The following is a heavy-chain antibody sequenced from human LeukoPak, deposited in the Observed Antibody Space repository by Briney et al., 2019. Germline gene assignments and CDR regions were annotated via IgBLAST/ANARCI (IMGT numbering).Heavy chain of an antibody. V-gene: IGHV3-48*01. CDR1: GFRFSDYS. CDR2: IGISSGNT. CDR3: ARDYKYAFDN. D-gene: IGHD5-24*01. Sequence: GGSLRLSCAASGFRFSDYSMNWVRQAPGKGLEWISYIGISSGNTNYADSAKGRFTISGDKAKNSLYLQMNSLRVEDTAVYYCARDYKYAFDNWGQGTLVTVSS. J-gene: IGHJ4*02.